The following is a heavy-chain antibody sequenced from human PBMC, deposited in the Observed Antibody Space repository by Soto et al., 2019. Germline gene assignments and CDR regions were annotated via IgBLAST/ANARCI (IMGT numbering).Heavy chain of an antibody. D-gene: IGHD3-9*01. J-gene: IGHJ5*02. CDR3: ARGGILTANWFDP. V-gene: IGHV4-30-2*01. Sequence: SETLSLTCAVSGGSISSGGYSGSWIRQPPGKGLEWIGYIYHSGSTYYNPSLKSRVTISVDRSKNQFSLKLSSVTAADTAVYYCARGGILTANWFDPWGQGTLVTVSS. CDR2: IYHSGST. CDR1: GGSISSGGYS.